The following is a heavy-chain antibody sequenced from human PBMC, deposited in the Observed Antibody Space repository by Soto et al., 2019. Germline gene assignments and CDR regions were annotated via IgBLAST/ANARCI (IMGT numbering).Heavy chain of an antibody. CDR3: ARDREAGYNFYYGMDV. V-gene: IGHV4-4*07. D-gene: IGHD6-19*01. J-gene: IGHJ6*02. Sequence: SETLSLTCSVSGADINSYSWTWIRQPAGKGLEWIGRIYTSASINYNPSLKGRVTLSVDTSTNQVSLRLASVTAADTAIYYCARDREAGYNFYYGMDVWGQGTTVTVSS. CDR2: IYTSASI. CDR1: GADINSYS.